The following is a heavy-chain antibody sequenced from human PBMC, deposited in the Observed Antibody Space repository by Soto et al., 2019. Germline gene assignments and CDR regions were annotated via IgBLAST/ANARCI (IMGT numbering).Heavy chain of an antibody. V-gene: IGHV3-30-3*01. Sequence: QVQLVESGGGVVQPGRSLRLSCAASGFTFSSYAMHWVRQAPGKGLEWVAVISYDGSNKYYADSVKGRFTISRDNSKNTLYLQMNSLRAEDTAVYYCARDRVAVPPYYWGQGNLVTVSA. J-gene: IGHJ4*02. CDR1: GFTFSSYA. CDR2: ISYDGSNK. D-gene: IGHD6-19*01. CDR3: ARDRVAVPPYY.